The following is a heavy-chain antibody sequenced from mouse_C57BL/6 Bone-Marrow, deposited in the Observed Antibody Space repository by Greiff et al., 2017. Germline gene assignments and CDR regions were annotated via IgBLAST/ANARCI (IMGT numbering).Heavy chain of an antibody. D-gene: IGHD2-4*01. Sequence: EVQGVESGGGLVQPGGSLKLSCAASGFTFSDYYMYWVRQTPEKRLEWVAYISNGGGSTYYPDTVKGRFTISRDNAKNTLYLQMSRLKSEDTDMYYCARHDYDYFAMDYWGQGTSVTVAS. V-gene: IGHV5-12*01. CDR3: ARHDYDYFAMDY. CDR2: ISNGGGST. CDR1: GFTFSDYY. J-gene: IGHJ4*01.